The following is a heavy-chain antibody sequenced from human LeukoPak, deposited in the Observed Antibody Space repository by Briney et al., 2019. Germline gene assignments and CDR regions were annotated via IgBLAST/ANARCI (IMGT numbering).Heavy chain of an antibody. CDR3: ARLDTAMVYYYMDV. Sequence: SETLSLTSTVSGGSISSSSYYWGWIRQPPGKGLEWIGSIYYSGSTYYNPSLKSRVTISVDTSKNQFSLKLSSVTAADTAVYYCARLDTAMVYYYMDVWGKGTTVTVSS. D-gene: IGHD5-18*01. J-gene: IGHJ6*03. CDR1: GGSISSSSYY. V-gene: IGHV4-39*01. CDR2: IYYSGST.